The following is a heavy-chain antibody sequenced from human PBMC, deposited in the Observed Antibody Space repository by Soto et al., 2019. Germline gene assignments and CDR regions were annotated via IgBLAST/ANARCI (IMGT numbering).Heavy chain of an antibody. CDR3: ARGRYGDS. CDR2: ISAHNGNT. Sequence: QVHLVQSGAEVKKPGASVKVSCQGSGYAFTTYGITWVRQAPGQGLEWLGWISAHNGNTNSAQKLQGRRSVTADTSTSTAYMALRSLRYDGTAVHYVARGRYGDSWGQGALVTVSS. D-gene: IGHD1-1*01. J-gene: IGHJ4*02. V-gene: IGHV1-18*01. CDR1: GYAFTTYG.